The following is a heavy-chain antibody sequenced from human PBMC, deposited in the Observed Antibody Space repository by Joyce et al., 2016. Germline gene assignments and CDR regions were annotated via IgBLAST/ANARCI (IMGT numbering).Heavy chain of an antibody. D-gene: IGHD2-15*01. V-gene: IGHV4-39*07. Sequence: QLQLQESGPGLVKPSETLSLSCTVSGGSISSITYYWGWIRQHPRKGLVGIGSVYYSGSPYYNPSLKSRVTIAVDTSKNQFSLKLTSVTAADTVVYYCARSFFYCSGGSCFSGEWFDPWGQGTLVTVSS. J-gene: IGHJ5*02. CDR2: VYYSGSP. CDR1: GGSISSITYY. CDR3: ARSFFYCSGGSCFSGEWFDP.